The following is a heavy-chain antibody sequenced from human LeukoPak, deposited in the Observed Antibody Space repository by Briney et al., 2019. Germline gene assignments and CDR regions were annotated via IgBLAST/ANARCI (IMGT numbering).Heavy chain of an antibody. Sequence: ASVKVSCKTSGYPFSDYYIHWMRQASGQGLESMGWINPKNGNTKYAQKSQGRLTITMDTSIDTAYMELRSLRSDDTAVYYCARLSALWGQGTLVTVSS. CDR3: ARLSAL. CDR1: GYPFSDYY. V-gene: IGHV1-2*02. CDR2: INPKNGNT. J-gene: IGHJ4*02.